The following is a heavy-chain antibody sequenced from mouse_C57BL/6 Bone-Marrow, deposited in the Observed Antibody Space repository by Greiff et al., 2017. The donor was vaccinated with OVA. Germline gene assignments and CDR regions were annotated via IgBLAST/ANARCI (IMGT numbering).Heavy chain of an antibody. CDR2: IWSDGST. D-gene: IGHD2-3*01. J-gene: IGHJ4*01. Sequence: VQGVESGPGLVAPSQSLSITCTVSGFSLTSYGVHWVRQPPGKGLEWLVVIWSDGSTTYNSALKSRLSISKDNSKSQVFLKMNSLQTDDTAMYYCARHHDGYYVSYAMDYWGQGTSVTVSS. V-gene: IGHV2-6-1*01. CDR3: ARHHDGYYVSYAMDY. CDR1: GFSLTSYG.